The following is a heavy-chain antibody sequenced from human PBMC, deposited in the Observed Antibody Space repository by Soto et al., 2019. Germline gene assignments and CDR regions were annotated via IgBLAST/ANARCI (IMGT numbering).Heavy chain of an antibody. J-gene: IGHJ1*01. CDR2: ISAGGVST. Sequence: QPGGSLRLSCAATGFTFGFNALSWVRQAPGKGLEWVSSISAGGVSTNYADSVRGRFTISRDNAKNSLHLQMNSLSAEDTAFYYCVKDESINWYSGHFRHWGQGTLVTVSS. CDR1: GFTFGFNA. D-gene: IGHD6-13*01. CDR3: VKDESINWYSGHFRH. V-gene: IGHV3-23*01.